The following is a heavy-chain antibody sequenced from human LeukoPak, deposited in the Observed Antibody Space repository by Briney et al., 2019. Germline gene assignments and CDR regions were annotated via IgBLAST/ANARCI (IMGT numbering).Heavy chain of an antibody. CDR3: ARGAYCSGGSCYSSQTFDY. CDR2: IYHSGST. Sequence: SETLSLTCAVYGGSFSGYYWSWIRQPPGKGLEWIGYIYHSGSTYYNPSLKSRVTISVDRSKNQSSLKLSSVTAADTAVYYCARGAYCSGGSCYSSQTFDYWGQGTLVTVSS. D-gene: IGHD2-15*01. CDR1: GGSFSGYY. J-gene: IGHJ4*02. V-gene: IGHV4-34*01.